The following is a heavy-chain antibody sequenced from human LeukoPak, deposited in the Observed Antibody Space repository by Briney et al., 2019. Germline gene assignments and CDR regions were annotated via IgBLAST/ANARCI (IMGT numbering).Heavy chain of an antibody. D-gene: IGHD3-10*01. CDR3: ARGSSVRGTYFDY. CDR1: GYSFTSYW. CDR2: IYPGDSDT. J-gene: IGHJ4*02. Sequence: GESLKISCKGSGYSFTSYWIGWVRQMPGKGLEWMGIIYPGDSDTRYSPSFQGQVTISADKSTSTAYLQWSSLKASDTAMYYCARGSSVRGTYFDYWGQGTLVTVSS. V-gene: IGHV5-51*01.